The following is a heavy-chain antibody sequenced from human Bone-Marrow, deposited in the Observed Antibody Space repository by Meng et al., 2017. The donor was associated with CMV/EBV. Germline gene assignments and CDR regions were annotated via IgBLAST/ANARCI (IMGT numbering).Heavy chain of an antibody. Sequence: GESLKISCAASGFTFSSYAMSWVRQAPGKGLEWVSAISGSGGSTYYADSVKGRFTISRDNSKNTLYLQMNSLRAEDTAVYYCARDPAATGYWYFDLWGRGTLVTVSS. J-gene: IGHJ2*01. CDR3: ARDPAATGYWYFDL. CDR2: ISGSGGST. V-gene: IGHV3-23*01. CDR1: GFTFSSYA. D-gene: IGHD2-2*01.